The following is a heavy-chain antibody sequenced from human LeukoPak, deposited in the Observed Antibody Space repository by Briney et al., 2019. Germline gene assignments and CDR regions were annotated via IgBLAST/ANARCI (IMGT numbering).Heavy chain of an antibody. Sequence: PGGSLRLSCAASGFTFRTYGMHWVRQAPGKGLEWVAFIRFDGNNKYYADSVKGRFTISRDNSKNTLFLQMSSLRAEDTAVYFCAKDVGGWFGIGYNWFDPWGQGTLVTVSS. J-gene: IGHJ5*02. CDR1: GFTFRTYG. CDR2: IRFDGNNK. CDR3: AKDVGGWFGIGYNWFDP. D-gene: IGHD6-19*01. V-gene: IGHV3-30*02.